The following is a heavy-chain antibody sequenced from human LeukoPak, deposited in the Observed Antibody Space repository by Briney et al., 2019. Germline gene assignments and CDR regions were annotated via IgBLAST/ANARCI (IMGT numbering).Heavy chain of an antibody. Sequence: GESLKISCKGSGYSFTDYWIAWVRQMPGQGLEWMGLIYPRDSEIRNSPSFQGQVTISADKSINTAYLQWSTLKASDTAIYYCARLSRITMVRGATDAWGQGTPVTVSS. CDR1: GYSFTDYW. D-gene: IGHD3-10*01. V-gene: IGHV5-51*01. CDR2: IYPRDSEI. J-gene: IGHJ6*02. CDR3: ARLSRITMVRGATDA.